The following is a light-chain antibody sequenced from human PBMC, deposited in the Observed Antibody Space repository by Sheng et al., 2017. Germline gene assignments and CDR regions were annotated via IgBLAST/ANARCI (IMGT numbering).Light chain of an antibody. V-gene: IGLV1-47*01. J-gene: IGLJ3*02. CDR2: NNN. CDR1: SSNIGNNY. Sequence: QSVLTQPPSASGTPGQRVAISCSGSSSNIGNNYVFWHQQLPGAAPKLLISNNNQRPSGVPDRFSGSKSGTSASLAITGLQAEDEADYYCQSYDSSLSGWVFGGGTKLTVL. CDR3: QSYDSSLSGWV.